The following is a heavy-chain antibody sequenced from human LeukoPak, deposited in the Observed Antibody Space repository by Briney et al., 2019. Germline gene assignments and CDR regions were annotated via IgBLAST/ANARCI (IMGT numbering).Heavy chain of an antibody. V-gene: IGHV3-9*01. CDR2: ISWNSGSI. Sequence: GRSLRLSCAASGFTFDDYAMHWVRQAPGKGLEWGSGISWNSGSIGNADSVKGRFTISRNNAKNSLYLQMNSLRAEDTALYYCAKGSLSTYYYYYMDVWGKGTTVTVSS. J-gene: IGHJ6*03. D-gene: IGHD1-26*01. CDR3: AKGSLSTYYYYYMDV. CDR1: GFTFDDYA.